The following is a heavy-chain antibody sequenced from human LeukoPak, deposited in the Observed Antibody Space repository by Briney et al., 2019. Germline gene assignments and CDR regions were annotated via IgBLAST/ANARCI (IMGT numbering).Heavy chain of an antibody. CDR3: ATDPDYSSGWVDY. Sequence: ASVKVSCKVSGYTLTELSMHWVRQAPGTGLEWMGGFDPEDGETIYAQKFQGRVTMTEDTSTDTAYMELSSLRSEDTAVYYCATDPDYSSGWVDYWGQGTLVTVSS. CDR1: GYTLTELS. CDR2: FDPEDGET. V-gene: IGHV1-24*01. D-gene: IGHD6-19*01. J-gene: IGHJ4*02.